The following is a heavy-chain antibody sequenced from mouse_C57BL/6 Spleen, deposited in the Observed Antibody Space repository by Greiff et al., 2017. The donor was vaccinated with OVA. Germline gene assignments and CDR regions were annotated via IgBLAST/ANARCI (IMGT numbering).Heavy chain of an antibody. CDR1: GFTFSSYA. J-gene: IGHJ4*01. D-gene: IGHD1-1*01. CDR3: AREDYGSSYGAMDY. Sequence: EVQVVESGGGLVKPGGSLKLSCAASGFTFSSYAMSWVRQTPEKRLEWVATISDGGSYTYYPDNVKGRFTISRDNAKNNLYLQMSHLKSEDTAMYYCAREDYGSSYGAMDYWGQGTSVTVSS. V-gene: IGHV5-4*01. CDR2: ISDGGSYT.